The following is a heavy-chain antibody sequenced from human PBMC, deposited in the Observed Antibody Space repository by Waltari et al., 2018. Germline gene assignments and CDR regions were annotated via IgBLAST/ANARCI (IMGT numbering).Heavy chain of an antibody. CDR2: IYYSGNT. CDR3: ARTYSGDYEFWFDP. Sequence: QLQLQESGPGLVKSSETLSLTCDVSGGSISSINYNWGWLRQTPGKGLEWIASIYYSGNTYHNPSLTSRVTISVDTSKNQFSLRLSSVTAADTAVYYCARTYSGDYEFWFDPWGQGTLVTVSS. J-gene: IGHJ5*02. V-gene: IGHV4-39*01. D-gene: IGHD1-26*01. CDR1: GGSISSINYN.